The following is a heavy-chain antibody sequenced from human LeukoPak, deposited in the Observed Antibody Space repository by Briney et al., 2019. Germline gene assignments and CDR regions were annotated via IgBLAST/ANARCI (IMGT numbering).Heavy chain of an antibody. CDR2: IYYSGST. Sequence: SETLSLTCTVSGGSISSGGYYWSWIRQHPGKGLEWIGYIYYSGSTYYNPSLKSRVTISVDTSKNQFSLKLSSVAAADTAVYYCARVGIFSELRLLEWSSRDPYYFDYWGQGTLVTVSS. J-gene: IGHJ4*02. CDR1: GGSISSGGYY. CDR3: ARVGIFSELRLLEWSSRDPYYFDY. V-gene: IGHV4-31*03. D-gene: IGHD3-3*01.